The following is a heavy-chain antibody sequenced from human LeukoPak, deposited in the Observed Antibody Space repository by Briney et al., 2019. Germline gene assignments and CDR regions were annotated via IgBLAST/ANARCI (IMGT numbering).Heavy chain of an antibody. D-gene: IGHD1-26*01. V-gene: IGHV4-4*07. CDR3: ARDRVGATSYFDY. CDR2: IYTSGST. J-gene: IGHJ4*02. Sequence: SETLSLTCTVSGGSISSYYWSWIRQPAGKRLEWIWRIYTSGSTNYNPSLKSRVTISVDKSKNQFSLKLSSVTAAVTAVYYCARDRVGATSYFDYWGQGTLVTVSS. CDR1: GGSISSYY.